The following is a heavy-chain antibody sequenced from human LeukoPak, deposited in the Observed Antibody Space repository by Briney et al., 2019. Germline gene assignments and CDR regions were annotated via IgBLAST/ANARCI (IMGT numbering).Heavy chain of an antibody. CDR3: ARDQGDSSSWSFDY. Sequence: GGSLRLSCAASGFTFSSYWMHWVRQAPGKGLVWVSRINTDGSSTSYADSVKGQFTISRDNAKNTLYLQMNSLRAEDTAVYYCARDQGDSSSWSFDYWGQGTLVTVSS. CDR2: INTDGSST. CDR1: GFTFSSYW. D-gene: IGHD6-13*01. V-gene: IGHV3-74*01. J-gene: IGHJ4*02.